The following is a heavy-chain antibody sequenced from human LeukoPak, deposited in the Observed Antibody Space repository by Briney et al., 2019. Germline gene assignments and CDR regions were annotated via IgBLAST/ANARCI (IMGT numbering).Heavy chain of an antibody. CDR1: GFTFSSYA. D-gene: IGHD3-3*01. J-gene: IGHJ2*01. V-gene: IGHV3-30*02. CDR3: AKDHITIFGVVINGWYFDL. Sequence: GGSLRLSCAASGFTFSSYAMHWVRQAPGKGLEWVAFIRYDGSNKYYADSVKGRFTISRDNSKNTLYLQMNSLRAEDTAVYYCAKDHITIFGVVINGWYFDLWGRGTLVTVSS. CDR2: IRYDGSNK.